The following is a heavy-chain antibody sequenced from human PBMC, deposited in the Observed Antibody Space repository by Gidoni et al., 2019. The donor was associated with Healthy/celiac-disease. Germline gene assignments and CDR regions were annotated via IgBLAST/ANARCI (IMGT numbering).Heavy chain of an antibody. Sequence: QVQLVESGGGVVQPGRSLRLSCAASGFPFSSYGMHWVRQAPGKGLEWVAVIWYDGSNKYYADSVKGRFTISRDNSKNTLYLQMNSLRAEDTAVYYCARGGVAAAGSDYWGQGTLVTVSS. J-gene: IGHJ4*02. CDR2: IWYDGSNK. D-gene: IGHD6-13*01. V-gene: IGHV3-33*01. CDR1: GFPFSSYG. CDR3: ARGGVAAAGSDY.